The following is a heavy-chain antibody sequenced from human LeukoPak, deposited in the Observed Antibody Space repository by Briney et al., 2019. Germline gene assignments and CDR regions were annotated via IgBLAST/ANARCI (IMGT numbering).Heavy chain of an antibody. CDR1: GGSFSGYY. CDR2: INHSGST. J-gene: IGHJ3*02. Sequence: PSETLSLTCAVYGGSFSGYYWSWIRQPPGKGLEWIGEINHSGSTNYNPSLKSRVTISVDTSKNQLSLKLSSVTAADTAVYYCARSQVYSSSWYDAFDIWGQGTMVTVSS. D-gene: IGHD6-13*01. V-gene: IGHV4-34*01. CDR3: ARSQVYSSSWYDAFDI.